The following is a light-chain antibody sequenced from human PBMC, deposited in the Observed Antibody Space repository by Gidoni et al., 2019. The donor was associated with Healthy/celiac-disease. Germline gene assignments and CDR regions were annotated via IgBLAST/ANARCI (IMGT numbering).Light chain of an antibody. Sequence: DIVLTPSPGTLSLSPGERATLSCTASQSVSSSYLAWYQQKPVQAPRRLIYGASSRATGLPDRFSGSGSGTDFTLTISRLEPEDFAVYYCQQYGSSPWTFGQGTKVEIK. CDR1: QSVSSSY. CDR3: QQYGSSPWT. V-gene: IGKV3-20*01. J-gene: IGKJ1*01. CDR2: GAS.